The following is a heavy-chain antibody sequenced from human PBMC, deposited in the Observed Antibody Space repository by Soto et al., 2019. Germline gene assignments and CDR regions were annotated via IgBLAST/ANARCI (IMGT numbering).Heavy chain of an antibody. V-gene: IGHV3-30-3*01. CDR2: ISYDGSNK. D-gene: IGHD6-6*01. J-gene: IGHJ5*02. CDR3: ARERRQLVRRWFDP. CDR1: GFTFSSYA. Sequence: GGSLRLSCAASGFTFSSYAMHWVRQAPGKGLEWVAVISYDGSNKYYADSVKGRFTISRDNSKNTLYLQMNSLRAEDTAVYYCARERRQLVRRWFDPWGQGTLVTVSS.